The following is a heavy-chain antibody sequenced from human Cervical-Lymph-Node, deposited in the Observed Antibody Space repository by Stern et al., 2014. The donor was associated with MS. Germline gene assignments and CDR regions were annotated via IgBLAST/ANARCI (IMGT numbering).Heavy chain of an antibody. D-gene: IGHD5-24*01. CDR1: GGSISSNY. CDR3: ARHGPPRRRDDSNHPNFDY. Sequence: VQLVESGPGLVKPSETLSLTCTVSGGSISSNYWSWIRQPPGKGLEWIGYLSYSGNTNYNPSLKSRVTTSVDTPKNQFSLSLSSVTAADTAVYYCARHGPPRRRDDSNHPNFDYWGPGTLVAVSS. J-gene: IGHJ4*02. V-gene: IGHV4-59*08. CDR2: LSYSGNT.